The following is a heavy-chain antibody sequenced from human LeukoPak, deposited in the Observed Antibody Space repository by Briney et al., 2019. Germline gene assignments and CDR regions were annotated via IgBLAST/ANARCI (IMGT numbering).Heavy chain of an antibody. Sequence: GSLRLSCAASGFTFSSYSMNWVRQAPGKGLEWVSSISSSSSYIYYADSVKGRLTISRDNAKNSLYLQMNSLRAEDTAVYYCAREYTTSIAARGGDAFDIWGQGTMVTVSP. D-gene: IGHD6-6*01. V-gene: IGHV3-21*01. CDR3: AREYTTSIAARGGDAFDI. CDR1: GFTFSSYS. J-gene: IGHJ3*02. CDR2: ISSSSSYI.